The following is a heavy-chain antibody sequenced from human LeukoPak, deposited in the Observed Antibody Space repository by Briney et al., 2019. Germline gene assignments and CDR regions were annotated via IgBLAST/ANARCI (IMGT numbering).Heavy chain of an antibody. D-gene: IGHD3-10*01. J-gene: IGHJ3*01. Sequence: GGSLRLSCTVSGFTFADYAISWVRQAPGKGPEWVGFIRTQPYGGSTQYAASVKGRFTISRDDSKSIAYLQMNGLKTEDTAIYYCSKGVSPHAPFDAFDVWGLGTLVTVSS. CDR2: IRTQPYGGST. V-gene: IGHV3-49*04. CDR1: GFTFADYA. CDR3: SKGVSPHAPFDAFDV.